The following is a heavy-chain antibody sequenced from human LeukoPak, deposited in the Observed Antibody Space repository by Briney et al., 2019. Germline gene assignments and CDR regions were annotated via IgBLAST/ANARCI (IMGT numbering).Heavy chain of an antibody. CDR2: ISDSSTYI. V-gene: IGHV3-21*04. CDR3: ARDLGYCTNGVCHTRFDY. CDR1: GFTFSSYS. Sequence: GGSLRLSCAASGFTFSSYSMHWVRQAPGRGLEWVSSISDSSTYIYYADSVKGRFTISRDNAKNSLYLRMNSLRAEDTAVYYCARDLGYCTNGVCHTRFDYWGQGTLVAVSS. J-gene: IGHJ4*02. D-gene: IGHD2-8*01.